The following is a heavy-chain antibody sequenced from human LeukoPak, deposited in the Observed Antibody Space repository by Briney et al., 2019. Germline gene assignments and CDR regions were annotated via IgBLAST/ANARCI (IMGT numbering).Heavy chain of an antibody. CDR3: ARLNGAEGSGSLPFDY. D-gene: IGHD1-26*01. CDR2: IYYSGST. J-gene: IGHJ4*02. Sequence: SETLSLTCTVSGGSISSSSYYWGWIRQPPGRGLEWIGSIYYSGSTYYNPSLKSRVTISVDTSKNQFSLKLSSVTAADTAVYHCARLNGAEGSGSLPFDYWGQGTLVTVSS. CDR1: GGSISSSSYY. V-gene: IGHV4-39*07.